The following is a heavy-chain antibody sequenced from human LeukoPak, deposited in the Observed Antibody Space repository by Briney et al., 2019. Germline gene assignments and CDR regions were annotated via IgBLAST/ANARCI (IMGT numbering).Heavy chain of an antibody. CDR1: GYSISSGYY. Sequence: SETLSLTCAVSGYSISSGYYWGWIRQPPGKGREWIGSIYHSGSTYYNPSLKSRVTISVATPKNQFSLRLSSVTAADTAVYYCARQEGYSSSSVAFNWFDPWGQGTLVTVSS. D-gene: IGHD6-6*01. CDR3: ARQEGYSSSSVAFNWFDP. CDR2: IYHSGST. V-gene: IGHV4-38-2*01. J-gene: IGHJ5*02.